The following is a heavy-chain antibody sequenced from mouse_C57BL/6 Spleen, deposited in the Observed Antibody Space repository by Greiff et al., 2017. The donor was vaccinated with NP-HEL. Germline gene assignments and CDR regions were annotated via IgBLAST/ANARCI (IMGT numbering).Heavy chain of an antibody. D-gene: IGHD2-3*01. J-gene: IGHJ3*01. CDR1: GYTFTDYY. V-gene: IGHV1-26*01. CDR3: ARGRWSLEVFAY. CDR2: INPNNGGT. Sequence: EVQLQQSGPELVKPGASVKISCKASGYTFTDYYMNWVKQSHGKSLEWIGDINPNNGGTSYNQKFKGKATLTVDKSSSTAYMELRSLTSEDSAVYYCARGRWSLEVFAYWGQGTLVTVSA.